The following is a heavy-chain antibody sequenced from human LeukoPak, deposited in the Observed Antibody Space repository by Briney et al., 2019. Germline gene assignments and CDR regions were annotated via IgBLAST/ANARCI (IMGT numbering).Heavy chain of an antibody. D-gene: IGHD1-26*01. CDR2: IYSGGRT. CDR1: GFTVSNNY. CDR3: ARDFGDGSYYY. J-gene: IGHJ4*02. V-gene: IGHV3-66*02. Sequence: GGSLRLSCAASGFTVSNNYMSWVRQAPGKGLEWVSIIYSGGRTYYADSVKGRLTISRDNSKNTLYLQMNSLRAEDTAVYYCARDFGDGSYYYWGQGTLVTVSS.